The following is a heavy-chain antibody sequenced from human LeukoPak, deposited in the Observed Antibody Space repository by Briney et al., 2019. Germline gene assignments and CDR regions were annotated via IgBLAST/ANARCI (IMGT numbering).Heavy chain of an antibody. CDR1: GFIFSNYA. CDR2: IGGSRGNT. Sequence: GGSLRLSCAASGFIFSNYAMTWVRQAPGKGLEWVSAIGGSRGNTYYADSVRGRFTISRDNSKSTLYLQMNSLRAEDTAVYYCAKEWIKEGGQGTLVTVSS. V-gene: IGHV3-23*01. J-gene: IGHJ4*02. CDR3: AKEWIKE. D-gene: IGHD5-12*01.